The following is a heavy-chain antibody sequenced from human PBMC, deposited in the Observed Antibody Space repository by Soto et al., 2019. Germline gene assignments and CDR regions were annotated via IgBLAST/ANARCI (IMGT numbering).Heavy chain of an antibody. D-gene: IGHD3-9*01. CDR3: ARVDILTGYGCMHX. V-gene: IGHV4-30-4*01. CDR1: GDSIRSGNHY. CDR2: IYYSGST. Sequence: SEPLSLTCTVSGDSIRSGNHYWSWIRQPPGKGLEWIGYIYYSGSTYYSTSLKSRVTISVDTSKKQFSLKLNSVTAADTAVYYCARVDILTGYGCMHXSGQVTTVTVS. J-gene: IGHJ6*02.